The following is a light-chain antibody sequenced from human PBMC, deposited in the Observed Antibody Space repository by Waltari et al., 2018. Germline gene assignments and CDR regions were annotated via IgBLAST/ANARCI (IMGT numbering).Light chain of an antibody. CDR2: GAS. CDR1: QTVSST. V-gene: IGKV3-15*01. Sequence: EIVMTQSPATLSVSPGERAILSCRASQTVSSTLAWYQQKPGQAPRLLIYGASTRATGIPARFSGSVSGTDFTLTISSLQSEDFAVYYCQQCNNWPYTFGQGTRLEIK. CDR3: QQCNNWPYT. J-gene: IGKJ2*01.